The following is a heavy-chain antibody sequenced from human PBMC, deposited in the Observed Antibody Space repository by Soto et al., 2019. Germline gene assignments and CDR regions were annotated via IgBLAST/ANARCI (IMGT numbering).Heavy chain of an antibody. V-gene: IGHV3-72*01. D-gene: IGHD1-7*01. CDR3: ARRITGTPPADGGS. CDR1: GFTFSDHY. J-gene: IGHJ5*02. Sequence: EVQLVESGGDLVQPGGSLRLSCAVSGFTFSDHYMDWVRQAPGKGLEWVGRIRNIANSYTTDYAASVKGRFTISRDDSQTSLYLQMNNLKTEDTAMYYCARRITGTPPADGGSWGQGTLVTVSS. CDR2: IRNIANSYTT.